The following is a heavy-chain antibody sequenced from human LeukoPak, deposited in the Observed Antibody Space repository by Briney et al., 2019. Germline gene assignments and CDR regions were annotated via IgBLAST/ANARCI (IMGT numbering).Heavy chain of an antibody. Sequence: PGGSLRLSCAASGFTFIDSWMTWVRQAPGKGLEWVAFIRYDGSNKYYADSVKGRFTISRDNSKNRLYLQMNSLRPEDTAVYYCARDRSPVDYWGQGTLVTVSS. J-gene: IGHJ4*02. CDR2: IRYDGSNK. CDR3: ARDRSPVDY. V-gene: IGHV3-30*02. CDR1: GFTFIDSW.